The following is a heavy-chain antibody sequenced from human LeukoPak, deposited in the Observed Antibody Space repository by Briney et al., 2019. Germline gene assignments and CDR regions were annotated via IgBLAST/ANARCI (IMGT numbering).Heavy chain of an antibody. D-gene: IGHD6-6*01. Sequence: PGGSLRLSCAASGFTFSSYWMSWVRQAPGEGLEWVANIKQDGTEKYYMDSVKGRFSISRDNAKNSLYLQMNALRAEGTAVYYCARDVRPDYWGQGTLVTVST. CDR2: IKQDGTEK. J-gene: IGHJ4*02. CDR1: GFTFSSYW. V-gene: IGHV3-7*04. CDR3: ARDVRPDY.